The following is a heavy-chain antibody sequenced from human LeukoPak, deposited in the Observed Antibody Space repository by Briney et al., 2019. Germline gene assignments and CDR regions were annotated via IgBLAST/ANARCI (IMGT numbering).Heavy chain of an antibody. V-gene: IGHV3-21*01. CDR2: ITSTRIDI. Sequence: GGSLRPSWEAPGFSFSSHAMHWVRQAPGKGLEWVSLITSTRIDIYYADSVKRRFTISRDNARNSLFLQMNSLTAEDTAVYYCARVLVGTTIASENWLDPWRQGTLVTVS. CDR1: GFSFSSHA. J-gene: IGHJ5*02. CDR3: ARVLVGTTIASENWLDP. D-gene: IGHD5-12*01.